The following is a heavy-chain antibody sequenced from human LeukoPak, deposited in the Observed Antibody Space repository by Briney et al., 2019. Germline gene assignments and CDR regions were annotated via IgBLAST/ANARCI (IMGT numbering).Heavy chain of an antibody. J-gene: IGHJ4*02. V-gene: IGHV3-33*01. Sequence: GGSLRLSCAASGFTFSSYGMHWVRQAPGKGLEWVAVIWYDGSNKYYADSVKGRFTISRDNAKNSLYLQMNSLRAEDTAVYYCAREVLPSGYDYWGQGTLVTVSS. CDR1: GFTFSSYG. CDR3: AREVLPSGYDY. CDR2: IWYDGSNK. D-gene: IGHD4/OR15-4a*01.